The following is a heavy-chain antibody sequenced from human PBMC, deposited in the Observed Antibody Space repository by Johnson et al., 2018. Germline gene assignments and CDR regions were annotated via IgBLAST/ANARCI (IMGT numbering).Heavy chain of an antibody. CDR1: GFTFSSYA. CDR2: ISFDGRNQ. J-gene: IGHJ6*03. CDR3: ARGPWGNSLYMDV. V-gene: IGHV3-30*04. D-gene: IGHD2/OR15-2a*01. Sequence: QVQLVQSGGGVVQPGRSLRLSCVVSGFTFSSYAMHWVRQAPGKGLEWGAVISFDGRNQYYADSVRGRFTISRDNAKDSMYLQMNSLRAEDTAVYYCARGPWGNSLYMDVWGKGTTVTVSS.